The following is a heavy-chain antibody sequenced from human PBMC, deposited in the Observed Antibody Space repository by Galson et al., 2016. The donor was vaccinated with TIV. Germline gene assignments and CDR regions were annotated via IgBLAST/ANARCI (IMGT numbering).Heavy chain of an antibody. CDR1: GDSVSSNSAA. D-gene: IGHD3-3*01. Sequence: CAISGDSVSSNSAAWNWLRQSPSRGLEGLGRTFYRSKWYNDNAPSVKSRITINPDTSKNQSSLQLNSVTPEDTAVYYCARATPSIFGIIMTLDSWGQGTLVTVSS. CDR3: ARATPSIFGIIMTLDS. J-gene: IGHJ4*02. V-gene: IGHV6-1*01. CDR2: TFYRSKWYN.